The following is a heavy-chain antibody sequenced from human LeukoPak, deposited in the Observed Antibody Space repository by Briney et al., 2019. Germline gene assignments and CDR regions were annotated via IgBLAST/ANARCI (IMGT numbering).Heavy chain of an antibody. CDR3: ARGMAGIDY. J-gene: IGHJ4*02. CDR2: IYHSGST. D-gene: IGHD2-8*01. Sequence: SETLSLTCTVSGYSISSGYYWGWIRQPPGKGLEWIGSIYHSGSTYYNPSLKSRVTISVDTSKNQFSLKLSSVTAADTAVYYCARGMAGIDYWGQGTLVTVSS. CDR1: GYSISSGYY. V-gene: IGHV4-38-2*02.